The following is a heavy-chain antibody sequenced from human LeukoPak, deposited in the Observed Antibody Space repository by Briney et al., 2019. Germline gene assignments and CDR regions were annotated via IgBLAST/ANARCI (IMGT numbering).Heavy chain of an antibody. CDR3: ARGRDGHNWGFDY. D-gene: IGHD5-24*01. CDR1: GGSISSYY. V-gene: IGHV4-59*01. J-gene: IGHJ4*02. CDR2: IYYTGST. Sequence: PSETLSLTCTVSGGSISSYYWSWIRQPPGKGLEWIGYIYYTGSTNYNPSLKSRVTISIHTSKNQFSLKLSSVTAADTAVYYCARGRDGHNWGFDYWGQGTLVTVSS.